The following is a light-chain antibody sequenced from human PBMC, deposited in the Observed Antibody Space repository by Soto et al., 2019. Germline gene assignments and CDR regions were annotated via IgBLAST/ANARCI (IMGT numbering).Light chain of an antibody. Sequence: QSVLTQPASVSGSPGQSITISCTETSSDVAEYKYVSWYQQHPGRAPKLIIYDVSNRPSGVSNRFSGPKSGNTASLTVSGLQAADEADYFCKSYAGSNTYVFGGGTKVT. V-gene: IGLV2-14*03. CDR3: KSYAGSNTYV. CDR1: SSDVAEYKY. CDR2: DVS. J-gene: IGLJ1*01.